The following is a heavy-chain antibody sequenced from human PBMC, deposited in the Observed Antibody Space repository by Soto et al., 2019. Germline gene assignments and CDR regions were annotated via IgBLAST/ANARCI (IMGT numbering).Heavy chain of an antibody. CDR2: IIPIFGTA. J-gene: IGHJ3*02. V-gene: IGHV1-69*01. D-gene: IGHD6-13*01. Sequence: QVQLVQSGAEVKKPGSSVKVSCKASGGTFSSYAISWVRQAPGQGLEWMGGIIPIFGTANYAQKFQGRVTITADESTSTAYMELSSRRSEDRAVYYWARDRVAAAPGGGENAFDIWGQGTMVTVSS. CDR3: ARDRVAAAPGGGENAFDI. CDR1: GGTFSSYA.